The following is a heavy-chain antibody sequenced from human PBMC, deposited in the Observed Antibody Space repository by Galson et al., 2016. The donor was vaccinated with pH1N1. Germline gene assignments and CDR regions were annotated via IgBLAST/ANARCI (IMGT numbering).Heavy chain of an antibody. CDR1: GGTFSNYW. D-gene: IGHD2/OR15-2a*01. Sequence: SLRLSCAASGGTFSNYWVTWVRQAPGKGLEWVANIIRNGGKIYYVDSVKGRFIVSRDNGKSSLYLQMNSLRAEDTAVYYCARDESPNIGPTYYDVFDIWGQGTKVTVSS. V-gene: IGHV3-7*04. CDR2: IIRNGGKI. CDR3: ARDESPNIGPTYYDVFDI. J-gene: IGHJ3*02.